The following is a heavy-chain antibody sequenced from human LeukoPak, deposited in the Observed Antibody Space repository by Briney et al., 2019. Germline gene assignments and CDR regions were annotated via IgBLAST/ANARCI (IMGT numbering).Heavy chain of an antibody. Sequence: GGSLRLSCAASGFTFSSYSMNWVRQAPGKGLEWVSYISSSSSTIYYADSVKGRFTISRDNAKNSLYLQMNSLRAEDTAVYYCAKDLIAMSEWEPLGDWGQGTLVTVSS. D-gene: IGHD1-26*01. CDR3: AKDLIAMSEWEPLGD. V-gene: IGHV3-48*01. CDR1: GFTFSSYS. J-gene: IGHJ4*02. CDR2: ISSSSSTI.